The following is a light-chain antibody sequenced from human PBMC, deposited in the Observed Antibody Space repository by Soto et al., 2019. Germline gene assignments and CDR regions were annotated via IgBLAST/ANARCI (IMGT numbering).Light chain of an antibody. CDR1: QSVSND. CDR3: QQYGTSPRFT. Sequence: EIVMTQSPATLSVSPGERATLSCRASQSVSNDLAWYQQKGGQAPRLLIYGASTRATGIPARFSGSGSGTDFTLTISRLEPEDFAVYYCQQYGTSPRFTFGPGTKVDV. J-gene: IGKJ3*01. CDR2: GAS. V-gene: IGKV3-15*01.